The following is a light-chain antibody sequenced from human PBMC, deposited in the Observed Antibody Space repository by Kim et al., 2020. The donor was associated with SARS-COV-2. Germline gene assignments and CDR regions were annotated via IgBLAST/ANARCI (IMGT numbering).Light chain of an antibody. Sequence: SLPPGDRAPPSSRPSQRVSSYLAWYKQNPAQPPRLPSYDEPTRATGIPARSSGSGSGPDFTLTISSLEPEDFAVYYCQQRSNWVTFGGGTKVYIK. CDR2: DEP. CDR3: QQRSNWVT. J-gene: IGKJ4*01. V-gene: IGKV3-11*01. CDR1: QRVSSY.